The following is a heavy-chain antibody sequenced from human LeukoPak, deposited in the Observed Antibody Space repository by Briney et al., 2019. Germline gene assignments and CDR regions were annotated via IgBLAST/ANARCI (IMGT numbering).Heavy chain of an antibody. D-gene: IGHD3-22*01. CDR1: GFTFSSYG. CDR3: AKTNGYYSD. Sequence: GGSLRLSCAASGFTFSSYGMNWVRQAPGKGLEWVSGISGSGGTTYYADSVKGRFTISRDNSKNFLSLQVSSLRAEDTAVYYCAKTNGYYSDWGQGTLVTVPS. CDR2: ISGSGGTT. J-gene: IGHJ4*02. V-gene: IGHV3-23*01.